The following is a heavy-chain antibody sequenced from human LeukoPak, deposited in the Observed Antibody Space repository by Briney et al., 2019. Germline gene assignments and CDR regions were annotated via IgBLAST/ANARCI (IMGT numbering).Heavy chain of an antibody. V-gene: IGHV1-8*03. J-gene: IGHJ6*03. D-gene: IGHD6-6*01. CDR1: GYTFTSYD. CDR3: ARHYSSSGYYYMDV. CDR2: MNPNSGNT. Sequence: ASVKVSCKASGYTFTSYDVNWVRQATGQGLEWMGWMNPNSGNTGYAQKFQGRITITRNTSISTAYMELSSLRSEDTAVYYCARHYSSSGYYYMDVWGKGTTVTVSS.